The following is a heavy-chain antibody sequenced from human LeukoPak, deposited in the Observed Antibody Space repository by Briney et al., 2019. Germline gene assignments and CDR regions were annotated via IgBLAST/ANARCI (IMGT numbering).Heavy chain of an antibody. CDR2: INSDGSST. CDR3: ARDPYSGNYGAYYYYYMDV. CDR1: GFTFSSYW. V-gene: IGHV3-74*01. D-gene: IGHD1-26*01. J-gene: IGHJ6*03. Sequence: GGSLRLSCAASGFTFSSYWMHWVRQVPGKGLVWVSRINSDGSSTTYADSVKGRFSISRDNAKNSLYLQMDSLRVEDTAVYYCARDPYSGNYGAYYYYYMDVWGKGTTVTISS.